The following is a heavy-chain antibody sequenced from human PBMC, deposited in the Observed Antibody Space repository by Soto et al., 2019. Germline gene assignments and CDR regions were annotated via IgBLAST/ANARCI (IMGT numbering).Heavy chain of an antibody. Sequence: GESLKISCKGSGYSFTSYWISWVRQMPGKGLEWMGRIDPSDYYTNYSPSFQGHVTISADKSISTAYLQWSSLKASDTAMYYCARLLGFGELIGGDYYYYGMDVWGQGTTVTVPS. CDR2: IDPSDYYT. D-gene: IGHD3-10*01. CDR1: GYSFTSYW. J-gene: IGHJ6*02. V-gene: IGHV5-10-1*01. CDR3: ARLLGFGELIGGDYYYYGMDV.